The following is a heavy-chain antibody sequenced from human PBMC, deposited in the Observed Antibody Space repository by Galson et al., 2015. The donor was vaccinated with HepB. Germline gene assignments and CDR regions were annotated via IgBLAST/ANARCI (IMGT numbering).Heavy chain of an antibody. CDR3: ARQAFCRSKSWYRELDY. D-gene: IGHD2-2*01. V-gene: IGHV5-51*01. CDR2: IYPGDSYT. CDR1: GYRFSDYW. Sequence: QSGAEVKKPGESLKISCKGSGYRFSDYWIGWVRQMPGRGLEWMGIIYPGDSYTKYSPSFQGQVTISADKSISTAYLQWSSLKASDTAMYYCARQAFCRSKSWYRELDYWGQGTLVTVSS. J-gene: IGHJ4*02.